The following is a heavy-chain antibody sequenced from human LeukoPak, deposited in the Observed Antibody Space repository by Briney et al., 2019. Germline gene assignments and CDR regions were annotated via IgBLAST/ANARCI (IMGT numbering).Heavy chain of an antibody. CDR1: GYTFTRYA. V-gene: IGHV7-4-1*02. CDR3: AKGLQAYYYYMDV. CDR2: INTNTGNP. D-gene: IGHD2-15*01. Sequence: GASVNVSCKASGYTFTRYAMNWVRQAPGQGLEWMGWINTNTGNPTYAQGFTGRFVFSLDTSVSTAYLQISSLKAEDTAVYYCAKGLQAYYYYMDVWGKGTTVTVSS. J-gene: IGHJ6*03.